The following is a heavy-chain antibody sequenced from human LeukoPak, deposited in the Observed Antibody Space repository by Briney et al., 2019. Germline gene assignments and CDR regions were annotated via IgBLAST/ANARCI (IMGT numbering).Heavy chain of an antibody. CDR3: AKDQGPIVVVVAAEALDY. Sequence: GGSLRLSCAASGFTFSSYGMNWVRQAPGKGLEWVSGISGDAGRTYYADSVKGRFTIYRDNSKDTLYLQMNSLRAEDTAVYYCAKDQGPIVVVVAAEALDYWGQGTLVTVSS. CDR2: ISGDAGRT. D-gene: IGHD2-15*01. CDR1: GFTFSSYG. J-gene: IGHJ4*02. V-gene: IGHV3-23*01.